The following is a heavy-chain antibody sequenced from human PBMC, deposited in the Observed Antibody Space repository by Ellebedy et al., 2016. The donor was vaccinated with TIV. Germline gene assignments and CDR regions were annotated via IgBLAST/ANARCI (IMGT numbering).Heavy chain of an antibody. V-gene: IGHV3-21*01. Sequence: GESLKISCAASGFTFSGYTRNWVRQAPGKGLEWVSCITSSGSYMYYADSVKGRFTISRDNAKNTLYLQMNSLRAEDTAVYYCAREWSAFDLWGQGTMGTVSS. CDR3: AREWSAFDL. J-gene: IGHJ3*01. CDR1: GFTFSGYT. CDR2: ITSSGSYM. D-gene: IGHD3-3*01.